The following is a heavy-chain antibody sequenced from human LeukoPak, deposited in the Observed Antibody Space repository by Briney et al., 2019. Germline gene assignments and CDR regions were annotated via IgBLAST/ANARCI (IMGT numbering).Heavy chain of an antibody. D-gene: IGHD1-26*01. CDR3: ARQGVGATDC. J-gene: IGHJ4*02. CDR2: TTYSGST. CDR1: GGSISSSTYY. Sequence: KPSETLSLTCTVSGGSISSSTYYWAWIRQSPGKGLEWIGSTTYSGSTYYNPSLESRVTISVDTSKNQFSLRLISVTAVDTAVYYCARQGVGATDCWGQGTLVTVSS. V-gene: IGHV4-39*01.